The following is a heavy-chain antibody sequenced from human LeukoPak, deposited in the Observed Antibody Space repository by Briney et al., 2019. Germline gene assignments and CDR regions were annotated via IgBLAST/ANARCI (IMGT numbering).Heavy chain of an antibody. CDR1: GCTFSSYA. CDR3: AKDLGVRNNDY. V-gene: IGHV3-23*01. CDR2: ISGSGGST. D-gene: IGHD3-16*01. J-gene: IGHJ4*02. Sequence: GGSLRLSCAASGCTFSSYAMSWIRQAPGKGLEWVSAISGSGGSTYYADSVKGRFTISRDNSKNTLYPQMNSLRAEDTAVYYCAKDLGVRNNDYWGQGTLVTVSS.